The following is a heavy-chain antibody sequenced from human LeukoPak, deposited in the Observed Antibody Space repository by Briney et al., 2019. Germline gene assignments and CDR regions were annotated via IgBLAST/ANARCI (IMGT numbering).Heavy chain of an antibody. V-gene: IGHV1-8*01. CDR3: ARVGYSSSWVYYYYYMDV. CDR1: GYTFTSYD. D-gene: IGHD6-13*01. J-gene: IGHJ6*03. CDR2: MNPNSGNT. Sequence: EASVKVSCKASGYTFTSYDINWVRQAPGQGLGWMGWMNPNSGNTGYAQKFQGRVTMTRNTSISTAYMELSSLRSEDTAVYYCARVGYSSSWVYYYYYMDVWGKGTTVTVSS.